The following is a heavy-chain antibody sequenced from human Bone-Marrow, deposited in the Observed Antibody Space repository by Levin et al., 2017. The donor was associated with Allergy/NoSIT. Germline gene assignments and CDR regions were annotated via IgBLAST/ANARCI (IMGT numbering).Heavy chain of an antibody. Sequence: GGSLRLSCEGFGLRFSDYFMSWIRQAPGEGLEWVAYITSSGNEKFYADSVKGRFTISRDNAKNSLSLQMHNLRAEDTAVYYCARDLGVFCRGGSCYDAEYYQHNGLDVWGQGTTVTVSS. CDR1: GLRFSDYF. CDR3: ARDLGVFCRGGSCYDAEYYQHNGLDV. J-gene: IGHJ6*02. D-gene: IGHD2-15*01. CDR2: ITSSGNEK. V-gene: IGHV3-11*01.